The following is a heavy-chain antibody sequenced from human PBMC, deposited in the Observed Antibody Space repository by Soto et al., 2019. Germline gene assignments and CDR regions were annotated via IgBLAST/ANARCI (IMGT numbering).Heavy chain of an antibody. D-gene: IGHD3-3*01. CDR1: GGPISSSY. CDR3: ARELRRITVFGGDSGGPDYFDY. Sequence: PSDTLPRTCTVSGGPISSSYWSWIRQPAGKRLEWIGRYYSLGSTDYNPSLKSRVTMSIDTSKNQFSLKLRSVTAADTAVYYCARELRRITVFGGDSGGPDYFDYWGQGTLVT. V-gene: IGHV4-4*07. J-gene: IGHJ4*02. CDR2: YYSLGST.